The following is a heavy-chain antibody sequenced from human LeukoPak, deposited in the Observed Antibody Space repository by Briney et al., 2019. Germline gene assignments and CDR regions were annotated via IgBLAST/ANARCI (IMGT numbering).Heavy chain of an antibody. J-gene: IGHJ4*02. CDR2: INTDGSST. Sequence: TGGSLRLSCAASGFTFSRYWMHWVRQAPGKGLAWVSRINTDGSSTSYADSVKGRFTISRDNAKNSLYLQMNSLRAEDTAVYYCARLNGRQRDFDYWGQGTLVTVSS. D-gene: IGHD2-8*01. CDR3: ARLNGRQRDFDY. CDR1: GFTFSRYW. V-gene: IGHV3-74*01.